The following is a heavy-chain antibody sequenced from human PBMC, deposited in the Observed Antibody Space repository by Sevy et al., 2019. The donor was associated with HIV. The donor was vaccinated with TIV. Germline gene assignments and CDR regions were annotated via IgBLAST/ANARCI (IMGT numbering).Heavy chain of an antibody. CDR1: GFTFSSYW. Sequence: GGSLRFSCAASGFTFSSYWMSWVRQAPGKGLEWVATMKEDGSERNYVDSVKGRFTISRDNVKNSLYLQMNSLRAEDTAVYYCVREGVGGYSYSLDCWGQGTLVTVSS. CDR2: MKEDGSER. D-gene: IGHD5-18*01. V-gene: IGHV3-7*01. J-gene: IGHJ4*02. CDR3: VREGVGGYSYSLDC.